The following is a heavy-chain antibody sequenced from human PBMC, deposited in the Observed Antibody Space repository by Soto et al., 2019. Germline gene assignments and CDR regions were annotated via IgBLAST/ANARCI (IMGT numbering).Heavy chain of an antibody. V-gene: IGHV4-59*08. CDR2: VYYTGDT. D-gene: IGHD4-17*01. Sequence: QVQLQQSGPRLVKPSETLSLTCTVSSGPDRSHNWGWIRQPPGRGLEWIGYVYYTGDTAYNPSLRSRVSISADTSTNDISLTLSSVTAADTAVYYCVRQGIDYLHGLVDVWCQGTTVSVSS. CDR1: SGPDRSHN. CDR3: VRQGIDYLHGLVDV. J-gene: IGHJ6*02.